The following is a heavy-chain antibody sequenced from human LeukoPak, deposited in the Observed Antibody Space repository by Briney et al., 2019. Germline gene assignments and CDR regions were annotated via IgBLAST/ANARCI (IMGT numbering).Heavy chain of an antibody. V-gene: IGHV1-2*02. J-gene: IGHJ4*02. CDR1: GYTFTGYY. D-gene: IGHD4-17*01. Sequence: ASVKVSCKPSGYTFTGYYLHWVLQAPGQGLEWMGWVNPNSSGTNYAKRFEGRVTMTRDTSISTAYMELSRLTSDDTAVYYCARARSVTWTFSYFDYWGRGTLVTVSS. CDR2: VNPNSSGT. CDR3: ARARSVTWTFSYFDY.